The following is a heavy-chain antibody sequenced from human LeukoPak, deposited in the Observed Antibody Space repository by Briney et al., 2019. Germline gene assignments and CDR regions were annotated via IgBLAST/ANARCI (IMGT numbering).Heavy chain of an antibody. CDR3: ARRSYDGSGYYYVDY. J-gene: IGHJ4*02. CDR2: ISSGGST. D-gene: IGHD3-22*01. Sequence: SETLSLTCTVSGGSISSSGYYWGWIRQPPGKGLEWIGSISSGGSTHYIPSLKSRVTISVDASKNQFSLKLSSVTAADTAVYYCARRSYDGSGYYYVDYWGQGTLVTVSS. V-gene: IGHV4-39*01. CDR1: GGSISSSGYY.